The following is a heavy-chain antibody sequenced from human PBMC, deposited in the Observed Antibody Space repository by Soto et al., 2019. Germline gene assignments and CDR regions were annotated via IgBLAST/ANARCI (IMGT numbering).Heavy chain of an antibody. CDR1: GFTFSSYG. CDR3: AKDYYVFWSGYYTYYLDD. J-gene: IGHJ4*02. Sequence: QVHLVESGGGVVQPGGSLRLSCAASGFTFSSYGMHWARQAPGKGLEWVAVISYDGNNKYYAESVKGRFTISRDNSKNTLSLQMDSLGAEDTAVYYCAKDYYVFWSGYYTYYLDDWGQGTLLTVSS. V-gene: IGHV3-30*18. D-gene: IGHD3-3*01. CDR2: ISYDGNNK.